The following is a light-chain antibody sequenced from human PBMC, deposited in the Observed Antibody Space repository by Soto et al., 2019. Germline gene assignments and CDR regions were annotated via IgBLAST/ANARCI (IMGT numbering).Light chain of an antibody. CDR2: SHN. CDR3: ATWDDDVSGVV. J-gene: IGLJ2*01. CDR1: SSNIGRNY. V-gene: IGLV1-47*02. Sequence: QSVLPQTPSVSGTPGQTVTISCSGSSSNIGRNYVYWYQQLPGAAPKLLMYSHNIRPSGVPDRFSASTSGTSASLVISGFRSEDEADYHCATWDDDVSGVVFGGGTKLTVL.